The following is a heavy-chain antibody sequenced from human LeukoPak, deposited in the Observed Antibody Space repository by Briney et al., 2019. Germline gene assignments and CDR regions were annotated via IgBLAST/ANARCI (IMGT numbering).Heavy chain of an antibody. D-gene: IGHD2-8*01. CDR2: IYTSGST. J-gene: IGHJ3*02. Sequence: SQTLSLTCTVSGGSISSGSYYWSWIRQPAGKGLEWIGRIYTSGSTNYNPSLKSRVTMSVDKSANHFSLKLSSMTVADTAVYSCARSRGIQGKVNVFDTWGQGTMVTVSS. V-gene: IGHV4-61*02. CDR3: ARSRGIQGKVNVFDT. CDR1: GGSISSGSYY.